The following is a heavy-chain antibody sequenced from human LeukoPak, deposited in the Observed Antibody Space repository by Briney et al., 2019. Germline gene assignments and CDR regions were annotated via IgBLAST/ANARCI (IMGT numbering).Heavy chain of an antibody. CDR3: AKVPLRYYYYMDV. CDR1: GFTFSNYT. D-gene: IGHD2-15*01. J-gene: IGHJ6*03. Sequence: GGSLRLSCAASGFTFSNYTIHWVRQAPGKGLEWVAFIRYDGSNKYYADSVKGRFTISRDNSKNTLYLQMNSLRAEDTAVYYCAKVPLRYYYYMDVWGKGTTVTVSS. V-gene: IGHV3-30*02. CDR2: IRYDGSNK.